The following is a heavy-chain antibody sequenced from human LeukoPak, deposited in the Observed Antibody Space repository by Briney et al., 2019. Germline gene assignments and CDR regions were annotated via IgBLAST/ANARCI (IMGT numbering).Heavy chain of an antibody. CDR1: GGSISSYY. J-gene: IGHJ4*02. Sequence: PSETLSLTCTVSGGSISSYYWSWIRQPPGKGLEWIGYIYYSGSTNYNPSLKSRVTTSVDTSKNQFSLKLSSVTAADTAVYYCAREFRGSYALDYWGQGTLVTVSS. V-gene: IGHV4-59*01. CDR3: AREFRGSYALDY. CDR2: IYYSGST. D-gene: IGHD1-26*01.